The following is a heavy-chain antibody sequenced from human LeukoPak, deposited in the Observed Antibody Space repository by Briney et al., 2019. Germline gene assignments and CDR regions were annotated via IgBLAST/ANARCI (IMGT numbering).Heavy chain of an antibody. J-gene: IGHJ5*02. V-gene: IGHV1-3*01. Sequence: GASVKVSCKASGYTFSSYAIHWVRQAPGQRLEWMGWIHVGKGNTQYSQKFQGRVNITRDTSASTVYMELSSLRCEDTAVYYCARDGVSWFAVIPALAVNWFDPRGQGTLVTVSS. D-gene: IGHD3-10*01. CDR2: IHVGKGNT. CDR1: GYTFSSYA. CDR3: ARDGVSWFAVIPALAVNWFDP.